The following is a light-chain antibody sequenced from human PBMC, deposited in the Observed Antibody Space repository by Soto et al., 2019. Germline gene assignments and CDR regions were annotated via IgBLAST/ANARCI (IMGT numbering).Light chain of an antibody. CDR3: MQAIELPYT. Sequence: DIVMTQSPLSLPVTPGEPASISCRSSQSLLYSNGYNYLDWYLQKPGQSPQVLIYLGSNRASGVPDRFSGSGSGTDFTLKISRMGAGDVGVYYCMQAIELPYTFGQGTKLEI. CDR1: QSLLYSNGYNY. CDR2: LGS. J-gene: IGKJ2*01. V-gene: IGKV2-28*01.